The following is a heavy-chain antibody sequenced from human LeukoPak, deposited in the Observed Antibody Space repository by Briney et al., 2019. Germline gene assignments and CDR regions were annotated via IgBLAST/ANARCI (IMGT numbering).Heavy chain of an antibody. CDR3: AREQDYGDYVPFDY. Sequence: ASVKVSCKASGGTFISYAVSWVRQAPGQGLEWMGGIIPIFGTANYAQKFQGRVTITADESTSTAYMELSSLRSEDTAVYYCAREQDYGDYVPFDYWGQGTLVTVSS. J-gene: IGHJ4*02. CDR1: GGTFISYA. D-gene: IGHD4-17*01. V-gene: IGHV1-69*01. CDR2: IIPIFGTA.